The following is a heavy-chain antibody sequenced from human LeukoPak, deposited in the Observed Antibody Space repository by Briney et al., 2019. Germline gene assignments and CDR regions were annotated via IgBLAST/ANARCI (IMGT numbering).Heavy chain of an antibody. CDR3: ARGMTTVRL. Sequence: ASVKVSCKASGYTFTGYYMLWVRQAPGQGLEWVGRINPNSGGTNYAQKFQGRVTMTRDTSISTAYMELSRLRSDDTAVYYCARGMTTVRLWGQGTLVTVSS. CDR2: INPNSGGT. D-gene: IGHD4-11*01. V-gene: IGHV1-2*06. CDR1: GYTFTGYY. J-gene: IGHJ4*02.